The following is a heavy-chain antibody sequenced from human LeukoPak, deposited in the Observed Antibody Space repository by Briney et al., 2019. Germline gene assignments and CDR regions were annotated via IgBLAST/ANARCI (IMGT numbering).Heavy chain of an antibody. CDR3: TSAGSYWVDS. V-gene: IGHV4-39*01. Sequence: SETLSLTCTVSGGSISSSSYYWGWIRQPPGKGLEWIGSTYYRGSTYYNPSLESRVSISVGTSKNQFSLKLSSVTAADVAVYYCTSAGSYWVDSWGQGTLVTVSS. CDR2: TYYRGST. D-gene: IGHD3-10*01. J-gene: IGHJ4*02. CDR1: GGSISSSSYY.